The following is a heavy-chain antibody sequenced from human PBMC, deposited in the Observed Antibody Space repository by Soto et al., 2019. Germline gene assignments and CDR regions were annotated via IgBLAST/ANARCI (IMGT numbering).Heavy chain of an antibody. Sequence: EVQLVESGGGLVKPGGSLRLSCAASGFTFINAWMSWVRQAPGKGLEWVGRIKSKTDGGTTDYAAPVKGRFTISREDSKNTLYLQMNSLKTEDTAVYYCTKVAGNSDAFDIWGQGTMVTVSS. V-gene: IGHV3-15*01. J-gene: IGHJ3*02. CDR2: IKSKTDGGTT. CDR3: TKVAGNSDAFDI. CDR1: GFTFINAW. D-gene: IGHD6-19*01.